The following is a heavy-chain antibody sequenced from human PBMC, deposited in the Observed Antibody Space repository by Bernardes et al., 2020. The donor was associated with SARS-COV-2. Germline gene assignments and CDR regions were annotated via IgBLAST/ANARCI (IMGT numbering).Heavy chain of an antibody. Sequence: SETLSLTCTVSGGSISSGSYYWGWIRQPPGKGLEWIGSIYYSGTTYYNPSLKSRVTISVDTSKNQFSLKLSSVTAADTAVYYCAREGDPYYYYGMDVWGQGTTVTVSS. D-gene: IGHD3-10*01. CDR1: GGSISSGSYY. V-gene: IGHV4-39*02. CDR2: IYYSGTT. CDR3: AREGDPYYYYGMDV. J-gene: IGHJ6*02.